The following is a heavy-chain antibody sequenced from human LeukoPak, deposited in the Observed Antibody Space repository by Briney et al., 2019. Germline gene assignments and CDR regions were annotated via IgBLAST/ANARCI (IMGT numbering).Heavy chain of an antibody. D-gene: IGHD1-1*01. J-gene: IGHJ4*02. CDR1: GFTFSSYE. CDR2: ISTSSLYI. V-gene: IGHV3-21*01. Sequence: GGSLRLSCAASGFTFSSYEMNWVRQAPGKGLEWVSSISTSSLYIYYADSVKGRFTVSRNNARNSLYLQVNSLRAEDTAVYYCARDSDWNDGLDYWGQGTLVTVSS. CDR3: ARDSDWNDGLDY.